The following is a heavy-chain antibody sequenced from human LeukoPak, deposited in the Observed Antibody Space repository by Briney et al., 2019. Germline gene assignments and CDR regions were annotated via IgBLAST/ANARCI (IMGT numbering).Heavy chain of an antibody. CDR3: AKWAYSRSSAVHEAYFDY. V-gene: IGHV3-23*01. D-gene: IGHD6-6*01. J-gene: IGHJ4*02. CDR1: GFTFSSYA. CDR2: ISGSGGST. Sequence: GGSLRLSCAASGFTFSSYAISWVRQAPGKGLEWVSTISGSGGSTYYADSVKGRFTISRDNSKNTLYLQMNSLRAEDTAVYYCAKWAYSRSSAVHEAYFDYWGQGTLVTVSS.